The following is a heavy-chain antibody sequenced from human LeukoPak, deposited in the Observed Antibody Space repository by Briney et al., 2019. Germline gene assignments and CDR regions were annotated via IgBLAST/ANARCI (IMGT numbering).Heavy chain of an antibody. CDR2: ISWDGGST. CDR1: GFTFDDYA. V-gene: IGHV3-43D*03. Sequence: GGSLRLSCAASGFTFDDYAMHWVRQAPGKGLEWVSLISWDGGSTYYADSVKGRFTISRDNVQNSLSLQMNSLRAEDTAVYYCARWVCSSTSCYYFDYWGQGSLVVVSS. CDR3: ARWVCSSTSCYYFDY. D-gene: IGHD2-2*01. J-gene: IGHJ4*02.